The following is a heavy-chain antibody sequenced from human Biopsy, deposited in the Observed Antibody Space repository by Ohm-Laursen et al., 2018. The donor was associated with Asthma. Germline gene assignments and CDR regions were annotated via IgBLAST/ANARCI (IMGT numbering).Heavy chain of an antibody. CDR2: HDHEEGGT. V-gene: IGHV1-24*01. D-gene: IGHD4-17*01. CDR1: GYSLTDLS. J-gene: IGHJ4*02. CDR3: ASDFPKDYVRYNFQF. Sequence: GASVKASCKISGYSLTDLSMHWVRQAPGQGLEWMGGHDHEEGGTANARRFQGRVTMTEDTSTDTAYMELSSLSSDDTAVYYCASDFPKDYVRYNFQFWGQGTLVTVSS.